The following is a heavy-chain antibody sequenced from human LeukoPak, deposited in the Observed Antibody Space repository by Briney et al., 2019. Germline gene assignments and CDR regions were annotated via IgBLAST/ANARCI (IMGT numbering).Heavy chain of an antibody. CDR3: ARDGWELLRKYYFDY. J-gene: IGHJ4*02. CDR2: MNPNSGNT. V-gene: IGHV1-8*01. Sequence: ASVKVSCKASGYTFTSYDINWVRQATGQGLEWMGWMNPNSGNTGYAQKLQGRVTMTTDTSTSTAYMELRSLRSDDTAVYYCARDGWELLRKYYFDYWGQGTLVTVSS. D-gene: IGHD1-26*01. CDR1: GYTFTSYD.